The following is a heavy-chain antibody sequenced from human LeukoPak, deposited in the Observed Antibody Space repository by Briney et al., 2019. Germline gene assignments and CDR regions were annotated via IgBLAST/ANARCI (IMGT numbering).Heavy chain of an antibody. CDR1: GFTFSSYG. J-gene: IGHJ3*02. CDR3: AKDSSGYYYVPDGFDI. CDR2: IRYDGSNK. Sequence: GGSLRLSCAASGFTFSSYGMHCVRQAPGKGLEWVAFIRYDGSNKYYADSVKGRFTISRDNSKNTLYVQMNSLRAEDTAVYYCAKDSSGYYYVPDGFDIWGQGTMVTVSS. D-gene: IGHD3-22*01. V-gene: IGHV3-30*02.